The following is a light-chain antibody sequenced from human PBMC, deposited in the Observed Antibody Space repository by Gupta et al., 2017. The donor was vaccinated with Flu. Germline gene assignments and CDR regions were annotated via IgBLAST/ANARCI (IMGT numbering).Light chain of an antibody. CDR1: QGISSY. Sequence: DIQLTQSPSFLSASVGDRVTITCRASQGISSYLAWYQQKPGKAPKLLIYAASTLQSRVPSRFSGSGSGTEFTLTISSLQPEDFATYYCQQLNSYPETFGQGTKVEI. V-gene: IGKV1-9*01. CDR2: AAS. CDR3: QQLNSYPET. J-gene: IGKJ1*01.